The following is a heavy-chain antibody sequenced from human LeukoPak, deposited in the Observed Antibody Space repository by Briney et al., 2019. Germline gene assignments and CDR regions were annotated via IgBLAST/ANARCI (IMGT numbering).Heavy chain of an antibody. D-gene: IGHD2-2*02. Sequence: PGGSLRLSCAASGFTFSSYGMHWVRQAPGKGLEWVTFIRYDGNDKYYADSVKGRFTISRDNSKNTLYLQMNSLRVEDTAVYHCAKVYNYFYYMDVWGKGTTVTVSS. CDR2: IRYDGNDK. CDR3: AKVYNYFYYMDV. CDR1: GFTFSSYG. J-gene: IGHJ6*03. V-gene: IGHV3-30*02.